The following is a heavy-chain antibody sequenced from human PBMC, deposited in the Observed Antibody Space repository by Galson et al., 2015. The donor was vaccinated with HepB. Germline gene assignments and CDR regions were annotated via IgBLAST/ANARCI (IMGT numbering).Heavy chain of an antibody. D-gene: IGHD2-8*01. CDR2: ISSGGTIT. CDR3: ARHVEYCSNGTCYFGMDV. Sequence: SLRLSCAASGFTFRDFYMSWVRQAPGKGLEYISYISSGGTITFYADSVKGRFTVSRDNAKKSVHLHVNRLTGDETAVYYCARHVEYCSNGTCYFGMDVWGQGTTVTVSS. V-gene: IGHV3-11*01. J-gene: IGHJ6*02. CDR1: GFTFRDFY.